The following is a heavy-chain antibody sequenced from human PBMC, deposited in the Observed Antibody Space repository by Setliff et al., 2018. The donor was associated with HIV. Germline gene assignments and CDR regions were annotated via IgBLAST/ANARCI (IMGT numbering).Heavy chain of an antibody. D-gene: IGHD1-26*01. J-gene: IGHJ6*02. CDR3: AKPLTQWGVSPYHYAVDV. Sequence: GGSLRLSCAASGFTFSSYEMNWVRQAPGKGLEWVSYISSSGNTIYYADSVKGRFTISRDNAKNSLYLQMNSLRAEDTAVYYCAKPLTQWGVSPYHYAVDVWGQGTTVTVSS. V-gene: IGHV3-48*03. CDR1: GFTFSSYE. CDR2: ISSSGNTI.